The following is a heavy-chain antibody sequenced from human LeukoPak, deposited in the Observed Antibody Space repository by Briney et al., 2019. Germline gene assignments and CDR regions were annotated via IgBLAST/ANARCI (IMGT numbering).Heavy chain of an antibody. V-gene: IGHV3-7*03. CDR2: IKEDGSEK. J-gene: IGHJ3*02. CDR1: GFTFSNSR. Sequence: GGSLRLSCAASGFTFSNSRMSWVRQAPGKGLEWVANIKEDGSEKKYVDSVKGRFTISRDNAKNSLDLQMNSLRAEDTAVYYCAKPRNAVYYGAFDIWGQGTMVTVSS. D-gene: IGHD3-10*01. CDR3: AKPRNAVYYGAFDI.